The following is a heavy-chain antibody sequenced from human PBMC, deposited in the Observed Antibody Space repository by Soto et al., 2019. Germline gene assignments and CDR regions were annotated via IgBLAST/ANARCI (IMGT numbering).Heavy chain of an antibody. CDR3: ARDKYRSSWYYFDY. CDR1: GYTFTGYY. CDR2: INPNSGGT. Sequence: ASVKVSCKASGYTFTGYYMHWVRQAPGQGLEWMGWINPNSGGTNYAQKFQGRVTMTRDTSISTAYMELSRLRSDDTAVYYCARDKYRSSWYYFDYWGQGTLVTVS. J-gene: IGHJ4*02. D-gene: IGHD6-13*01. V-gene: IGHV1-2*02.